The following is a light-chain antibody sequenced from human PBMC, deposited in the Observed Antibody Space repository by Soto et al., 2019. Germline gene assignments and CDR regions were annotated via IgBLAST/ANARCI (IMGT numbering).Light chain of an antibody. Sequence: EIVLTQSPDTLSVSPGERVTLSCRASQSVSSSFLAWYQQKPGQAPRLLIYGASTRASGIPDRFSGSGSGTDFTLTITRLEPEDFAVYYCQQFDDSPCTFGPGTKVDIK. J-gene: IGKJ3*01. CDR3: QQFDDSPCT. V-gene: IGKV3-20*01. CDR2: GAS. CDR1: QSVSSSF.